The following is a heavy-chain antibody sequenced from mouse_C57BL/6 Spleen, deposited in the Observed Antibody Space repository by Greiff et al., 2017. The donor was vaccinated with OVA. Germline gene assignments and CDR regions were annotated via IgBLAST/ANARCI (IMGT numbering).Heavy chain of an antibody. Sequence: QVQLKQSGAELVRPGASVTLSCKASGYTFTDYEMHWVKQTPVHGLEWIGAIDPETGGTAYNQKFKGKAILTADKSSSTAYMELRSLTSEDSAVYYCTRPTYGSSPYYAMDYWGQGTSVTVSS. CDR3: TRPTYGSSPYYAMDY. D-gene: IGHD1-1*01. CDR2: IDPETGGT. J-gene: IGHJ4*01. V-gene: IGHV1-15*01. CDR1: GYTFTDYE.